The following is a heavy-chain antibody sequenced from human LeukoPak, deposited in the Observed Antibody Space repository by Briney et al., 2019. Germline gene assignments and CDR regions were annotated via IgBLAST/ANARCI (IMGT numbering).Heavy chain of an antibody. CDR2: IYHSGST. CDR3: ARVSSGATTVDY. J-gene: IGHJ4*02. V-gene: IGHV4-39*07. CDR1: NGSISSSSYY. Sequence: PSETLSLTCTVSNGSISSSSYYWGWIRQPPGKGLEWIGEIYHSGSTNYNPSLKSRVTISVDKSKNQFSLKLSSVTAADTAVYYCARVSSGATTVDYWGQGTLVTVSS. D-gene: IGHD1-26*01.